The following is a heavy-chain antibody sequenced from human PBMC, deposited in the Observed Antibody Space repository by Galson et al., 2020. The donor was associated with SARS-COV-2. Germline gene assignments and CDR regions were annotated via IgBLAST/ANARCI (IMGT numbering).Heavy chain of an antibody. J-gene: IGHJ6*02. CDR3: ARVPKWLVVGGMDV. CDR2: ISPHNGKP. CDR1: RYTFTNYI. D-gene: IGHD6-19*01. Sequence: ASVKVPRKASRYTFTNYIFTWVRQAPAQGLPWMGWISPHNGKPNYAQKLQGRVTMTTDTSTSTAYMELRRLRSDDTAVYYCARVPKWLVVGGMDVWGQGTSVTVSS. V-gene: IGHV1-18*01.